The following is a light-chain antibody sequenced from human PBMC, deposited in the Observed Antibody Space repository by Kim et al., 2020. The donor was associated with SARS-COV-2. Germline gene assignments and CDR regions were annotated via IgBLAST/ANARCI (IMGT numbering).Light chain of an antibody. CDR3: QQSYSLPPT. CDR1: AGISTW. CDR2: AAS. V-gene: IGKV1-12*01. Sequence: ASVGDNVTMTCRASAGISTWLAWYQQKPGKAPNLLIYAASDLQSEVPSRFSGSGSGTVFTLTINSLQPEDIVTYFCQQSYSLPPTFGPGTKVDIK. J-gene: IGKJ3*01.